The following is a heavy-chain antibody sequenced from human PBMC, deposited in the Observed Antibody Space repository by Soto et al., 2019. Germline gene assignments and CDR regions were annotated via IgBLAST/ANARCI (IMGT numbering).Heavy chain of an antibody. D-gene: IGHD1-26*01. J-gene: IGHJ3*02. Sequence: ASVKVSCKASGYTFTSYYMHWVRQAPGQGLEWMGIINPSGGSTSYAQKFQGWVTMTRDTSISTAYMELSRLRSDDTAVYYCASKVGATADGAFDIWGQGTMVTVSS. CDR3: ASKVGATADGAFDI. V-gene: IGHV1-2*04. CDR1: GYTFTSYY. CDR2: INPSGGST.